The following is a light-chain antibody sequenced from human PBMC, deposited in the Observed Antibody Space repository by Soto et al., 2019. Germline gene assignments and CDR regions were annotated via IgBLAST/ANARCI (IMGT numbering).Light chain of an antibody. V-gene: IGKV3-15*01. CDR3: QQYNNWPPIT. Sequence: EIVMTQSPATLSVSPGERATLSCRASQSVRSNLAWYQQKPGQAPRLIIYGAYTRATGIPARFSGSGSGTEFTLTISSLQSEDFAVYYCQQYNNWPPITCGQGTRLEIK. CDR1: QSVRSN. J-gene: IGKJ5*01. CDR2: GAY.